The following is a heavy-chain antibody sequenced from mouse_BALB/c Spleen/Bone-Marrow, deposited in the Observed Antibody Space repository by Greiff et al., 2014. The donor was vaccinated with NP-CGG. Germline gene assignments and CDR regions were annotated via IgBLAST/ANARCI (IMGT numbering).Heavy chain of an antibody. D-gene: IGHD1-1*02. Sequence: EVQLVECGGGLVKPGGSLKLSCAASGFTFSDFYMFWFRQTPEKRLEWVATISNGGTYTYYPDSVKGRFTISRDNAKNNLYLQMSSLKSEDTAMYYCARSGERYGAMDYWGQGTSVTVTS. V-gene: IGHV5-4*02. CDR1: GFTFSDFY. CDR3: ARSGERYGAMDY. CDR2: ISNGGTYT. J-gene: IGHJ4*01.